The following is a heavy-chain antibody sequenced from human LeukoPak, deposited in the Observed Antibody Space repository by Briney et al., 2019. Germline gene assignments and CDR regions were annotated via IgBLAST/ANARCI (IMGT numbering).Heavy chain of an antibody. CDR1: GFTFSSYV. J-gene: IGHJ4*02. V-gene: IGHV3-30*04. D-gene: IGHD4-23*01. CDR2: ISYDGSNE. CDR3: ASLGKRLDY. Sequence: GGSLRLSCAASGFTFSSYVMHWVRQAPGKGLEWVAIISYDGSNEYYADSVKGRFTISRDNAKNTLYLQMNSLRAEDTAVYYCASLGKRLDYWGQGTLVTVSS.